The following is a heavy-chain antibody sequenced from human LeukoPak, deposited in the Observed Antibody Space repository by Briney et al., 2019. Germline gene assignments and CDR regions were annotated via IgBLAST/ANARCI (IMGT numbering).Heavy chain of an antibody. D-gene: IGHD2-2*01. CDR3: ARQVGYCSSTSCRNYYYYGMDV. CDR1: GYSFTSYW. Sequence: GASLKISCKGSGYSFTSYWIGWVRHMPGKVLEWMGIIYPGDSDTRYSPSFQGQVAISADKSISTAYLQWSSLKASDTAMYYCARQVGYCSSTSCRNYYYYGMDVWGQGTTVTVSS. V-gene: IGHV5-51*01. J-gene: IGHJ6*02. CDR2: IYPGDSDT.